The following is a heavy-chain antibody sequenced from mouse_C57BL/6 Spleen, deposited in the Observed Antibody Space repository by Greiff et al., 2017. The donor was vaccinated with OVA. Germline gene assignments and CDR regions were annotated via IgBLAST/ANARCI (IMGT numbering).Heavy chain of an antibody. V-gene: IGHV1-18*01. Sequence: VQLKQSGPELVKPGASVKIPCKASGYTFTDYNMDWVKQSHGKSLEWIGDINPNTGGTIYNQKFKGKATLTVDKSSSTAYMELRSLTSEDTAVYYCARGTGGYYFDYWGQGTTLTVSS. D-gene: IGHD4-1*01. CDR1: GYTFTDYN. J-gene: IGHJ2*01. CDR3: ARGTGGYYFDY. CDR2: INPNTGGT.